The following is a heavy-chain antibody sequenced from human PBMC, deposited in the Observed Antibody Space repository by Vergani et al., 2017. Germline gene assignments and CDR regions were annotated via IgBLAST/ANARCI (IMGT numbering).Heavy chain of an antibody. D-gene: IGHD3-10*01. CDR2: IYYSGST. V-gene: IGHV4-39*01. Sequence: QLQLQESGPGLVQPSETLSLTCTVSGGSISSSSYYWGWIRQPPGKGLEWIGSIYYSGSTYYNPSLKSRVTISVDTSKNQFSLKLSSVTAADTAVYYCARRGVSNYGRISWYHYYGMDVWGQGTTVTVSS. J-gene: IGHJ6*02. CDR3: ARRGVSNYGRISWYHYYGMDV. CDR1: GGSISSSSYY.